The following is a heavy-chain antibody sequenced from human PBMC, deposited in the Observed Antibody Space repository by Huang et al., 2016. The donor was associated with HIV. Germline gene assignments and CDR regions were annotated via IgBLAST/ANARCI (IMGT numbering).Heavy chain of an antibody. D-gene: IGHD3-22*01. Sequence: QVQLVQSGAEVKKPGASVKVSCKASGFNFNNYDFNWVRQASGQGLEWMGWTNPKSGNTGYAQKFQGRVTITRNTSITTAYMELRSLRSEDTAVYYCARARGFLYDSTGYYSRYYFDSWGQGTLVTISS. CDR3: ARARGFLYDSTGYYSRYYFDS. CDR2: TNPKSGNT. J-gene: IGHJ4*02. V-gene: IGHV1-8*03. CDR1: GFNFNNYD.